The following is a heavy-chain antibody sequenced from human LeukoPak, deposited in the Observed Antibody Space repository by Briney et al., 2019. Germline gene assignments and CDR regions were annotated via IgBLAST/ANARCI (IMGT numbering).Heavy chain of an antibody. CDR3: ASLAYFDYLADY. Sequence: ASVKVSCKASGDTFSSYYIHWIRQAPGQGLEWMGIINYSGGTTNYPQRCQGRVTMARDMSTSTVYMEVSSLRSEDTAVYYCASLAYFDYLADYWGQGTLVTVSS. J-gene: IGHJ4*02. D-gene: IGHD3-9*01. CDR2: INYSGGTT. CDR1: GDTFSSYY. V-gene: IGHV1-46*01.